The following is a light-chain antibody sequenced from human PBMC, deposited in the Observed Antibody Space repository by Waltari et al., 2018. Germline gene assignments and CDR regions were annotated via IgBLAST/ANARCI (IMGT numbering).Light chain of an antibody. Sequence: EIVLTQSPDTMSFYPGERATLSCRGRRSLNRALAWYQQQPCLAPRLLIYGVSTRATGIPDRFSGSGSGTDFSLTITRLEPEDFAVYYCQHYVRLPVAFGQGTKVDI. CDR2: GVS. V-gene: IGKV3-20*01. J-gene: IGKJ1*01. CDR3: QHYVRLPVA. CDR1: RSLNRA.